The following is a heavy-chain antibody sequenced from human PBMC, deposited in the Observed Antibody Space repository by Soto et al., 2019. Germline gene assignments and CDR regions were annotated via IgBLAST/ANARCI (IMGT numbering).Heavy chain of an antibody. Sequence: GASVKVSCKVSGYTLTELSMHWVRQAPGKGLEWMGGFDLEDGEIIYAQKFQGRVTMTEDTSTDTAYMELSSLRSEDTAVYYCATLEESGLVSIRWFDTWGPGTLVTVSS. D-gene: IGHD2-8*02. CDR1: GYTLTELS. V-gene: IGHV1-24*01. CDR2: FDLEDGEI. J-gene: IGHJ5*02. CDR3: ATLEESGLVSIRWFDT.